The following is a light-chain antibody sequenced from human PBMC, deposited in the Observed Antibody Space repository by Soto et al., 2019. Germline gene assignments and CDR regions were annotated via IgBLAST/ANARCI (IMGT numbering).Light chain of an antibody. CDR3: QEIYSTSYT. CDR1: QSLSRY. J-gene: IGKJ2*01. CDR2: TAS. V-gene: IGKV1-39*01. Sequence: DLQMTQSPCSLSAFVGDRVTITCRASQSLSRYLNWYQQQPGKAPKLLIYTASDLQSGVPSRFSGSGSGTDFTLTISSLPPEDFATYYCQEIYSTSYTFGQGTKLAIK.